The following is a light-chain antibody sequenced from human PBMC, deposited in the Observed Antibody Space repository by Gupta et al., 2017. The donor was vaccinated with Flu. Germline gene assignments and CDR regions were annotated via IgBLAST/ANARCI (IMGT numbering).Light chain of an antibody. Sequence: GDRVTITCRSSQSISSWLAWYQQTPGKAPKLLIYKASSLESGVPSRFSGSGSGTEFTLTISSLQPDDFATYYCQQYNSYSITFGQGTRLEIK. V-gene: IGKV1-5*03. CDR2: KAS. CDR1: QSISSW. J-gene: IGKJ5*01. CDR3: QQYNSYSIT.